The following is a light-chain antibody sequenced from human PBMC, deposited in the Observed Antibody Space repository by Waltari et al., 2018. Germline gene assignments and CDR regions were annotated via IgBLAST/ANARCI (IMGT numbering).Light chain of an antibody. CDR3: QVWHNNRDTPW. Sequence: YALTQPPSGSLAPGQTARMICGGARIGGTSGHRYQQKPGQAPVLVVFDDTNRPSGIPDRISGSKSGTTATLTISRVETGDEAAYFCQVWHNNRDTPWFGGGTKLTVL. J-gene: IGLJ3*02. CDR2: DDT. CDR1: RIGGTS. V-gene: IGLV3-21*02.